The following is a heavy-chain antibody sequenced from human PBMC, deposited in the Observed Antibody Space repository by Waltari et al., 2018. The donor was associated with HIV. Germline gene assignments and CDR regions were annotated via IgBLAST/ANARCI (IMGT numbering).Heavy chain of an antibody. D-gene: IGHD6-6*01. Sequence: QFQLVESGGGVVQPGTSLTLSCAVSGFTFSIFALHWVRQSPGKRLEWLAVFWSDGAEISYADSVKGRFTISKDSSQKTLYLHLTSLRAEDTALYYCARGYSSSRWIPLYHWGRGTLVTVSS. CDR3: ARGYSSSRWIPLYH. CDR2: FWSDGAEI. CDR1: GFTFSIFA. V-gene: IGHV3-33*01. J-gene: IGHJ4*02.